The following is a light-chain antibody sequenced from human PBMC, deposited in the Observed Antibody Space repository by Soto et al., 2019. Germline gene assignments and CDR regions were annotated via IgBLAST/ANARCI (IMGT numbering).Light chain of an antibody. V-gene: IGKV3-15*01. CDR3: QQYNNWPQT. Sequence: EAVLTQSPATLSVSPGERATLSCRASQSVATNLAWYQQRPGQAPRLLIYGASKRAVGLPARFSGSGSGTACTLTITRLQSEDFAVYYCQQYNNWPQTFGQGTKVEIK. CDR1: QSVATN. J-gene: IGKJ1*01. CDR2: GAS.